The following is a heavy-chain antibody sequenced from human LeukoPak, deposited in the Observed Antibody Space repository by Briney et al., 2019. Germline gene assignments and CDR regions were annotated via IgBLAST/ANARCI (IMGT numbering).Heavy chain of an antibody. CDR1: GGSISSTSNY. Sequence: SETLSLTCSVSGGSISSTSNYWGWIRQPPGKGLEWIGSIYYSGDTYYNPSLRSRVIISVDTSKNQFSLKLTSVTAADTAVYYCARSSAAEGPTHNWFGPWGQGTPVTVPS. CDR3: ARSSAAEGPTHNWFGP. J-gene: IGHJ5*02. D-gene: IGHD6-13*01. CDR2: IYYSGDT. V-gene: IGHV4-39*01.